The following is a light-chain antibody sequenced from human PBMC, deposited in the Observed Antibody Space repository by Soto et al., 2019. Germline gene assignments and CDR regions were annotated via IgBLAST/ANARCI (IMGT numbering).Light chain of an antibody. CDR1: QSVNSN. V-gene: IGKV3-15*01. CDR3: QQYNNWPPLT. Sequence: EIVMTQSPATLSMSPGERATLFCRASQSVNSNLAWYQQKPGQAPRLLIFGSSTRATGIPARFSGSGSGTDFTLTIISLQSEDFAVYYCQQYNNWPPLTFGGGTKVEIK. J-gene: IGKJ4*01. CDR2: GSS.